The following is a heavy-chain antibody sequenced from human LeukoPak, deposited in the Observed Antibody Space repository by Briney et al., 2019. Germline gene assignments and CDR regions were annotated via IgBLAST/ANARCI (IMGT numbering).Heavy chain of an antibody. V-gene: IGHV1-18*04. J-gene: IGHJ3*02. Sequence: ASVKVSCKASGYTFTSYGLSWVRQAPGQGLEWMGCISAYNGNTNYAQKLQGRVTMTTDTSTSTAFMELRSLRSDDTAAYYCVRYLGGSSAFDIWGQGTMVTVSS. CDR1: GYTFTSYG. CDR2: ISAYNGNT. CDR3: VRYLGGSSAFDI. D-gene: IGHD2-15*01.